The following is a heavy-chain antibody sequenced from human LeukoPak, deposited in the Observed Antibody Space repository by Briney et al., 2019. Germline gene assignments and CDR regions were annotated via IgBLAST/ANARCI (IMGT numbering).Heavy chain of an antibody. CDR3: ARQVAYYDILTGYAMVPDYYYYYYMDV. J-gene: IGHJ6*03. D-gene: IGHD3-9*01. V-gene: IGHV4-39*01. Sequence: SETLSLTCTVSGGSISSGSYYWDWIRQPPGKGLEWIGSIYYGGSTYYNPSLESRVTISVDTSKNQFSLKLSSVPAADTAVYYCARQVAYYDILTGYAMVPDYYYYYYMDVWGKGTTVTISS. CDR2: IYYGGST. CDR1: GGSISSGSYY.